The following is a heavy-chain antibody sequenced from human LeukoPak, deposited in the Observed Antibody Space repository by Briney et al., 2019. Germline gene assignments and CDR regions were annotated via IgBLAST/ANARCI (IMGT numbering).Heavy chain of an antibody. J-gene: IGHJ4*02. CDR1: GFTVSSDY. CDR2: ISTSGTV. CDR3: ARRFDS. Sequence: PGGSLRLSCAASGFTVSSDYMNRVRQAPGKGLQWVSYISTSGTVYYADSVKGRFTITRDIARNSLYLQMNSLRAEDTAVYYCARRFDSWGQGTLVTVSS. V-gene: IGHV3-69-1*02.